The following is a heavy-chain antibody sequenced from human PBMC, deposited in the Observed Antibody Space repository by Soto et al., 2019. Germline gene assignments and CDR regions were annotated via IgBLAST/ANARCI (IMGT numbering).Heavy chain of an antibody. Sequence: GGSLRLSCAASGFTFSNAWMSWVRQAPGKGLEWVGRIKSKTDGGTTDYAAPVKGRFTISRDDSKNTLYLQMNSLKTEDTAVYYCTTDIPHPYYYYYMDVWGKGTTVTVSS. CDR3: TTDIPHPYYYYYMDV. V-gene: IGHV3-15*01. J-gene: IGHJ6*03. CDR1: GFTFSNAW. CDR2: IKSKTDGGTT.